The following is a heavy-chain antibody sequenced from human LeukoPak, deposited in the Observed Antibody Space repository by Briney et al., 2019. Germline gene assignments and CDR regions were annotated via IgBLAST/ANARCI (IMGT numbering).Heavy chain of an antibody. CDR1: GFTFSSYS. CDR3: ARDWRQCVGGGDFDY. CDR2: ISSGSSFI. V-gene: IGHV3-21*01. D-gene: IGHD3-10*01. Sequence: GGSLRLSCAASGFTFSSYSMNWVRQAPGKGLEWVSSISSGSSFIYYADSVKGRFTISRDNAKISLFMQMNSLRAEDTAMYYCARDWRQCVGGGDFDYWGQGTLVTVSS. J-gene: IGHJ4*02.